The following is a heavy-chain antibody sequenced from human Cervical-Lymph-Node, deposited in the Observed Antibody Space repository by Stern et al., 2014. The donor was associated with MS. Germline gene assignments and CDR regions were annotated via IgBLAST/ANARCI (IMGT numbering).Heavy chain of an antibody. CDR2: ISGSGNAT. J-gene: IGHJ5*02. D-gene: IGHD5-12*01. CDR3: AKVVAT. V-gene: IGHV3-23*04. CDR1: GFTFINYA. Sequence: EMQLVESGGGLIQPGGSLRLSCAASGFTFINYAMTWARQAPGKGLEWVASISGSGNATRYGDLVKGRFTISRDNSNNTMYLHMNSLRDEDTAIYYCAKVVATWGRGVLVTVSS.